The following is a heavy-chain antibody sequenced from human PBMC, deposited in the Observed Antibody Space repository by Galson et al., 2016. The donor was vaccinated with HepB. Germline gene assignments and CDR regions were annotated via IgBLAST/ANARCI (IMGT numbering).Heavy chain of an antibody. CDR3: ARVHGYFFYMDV. Sequence: ETLSLTCTVSGGSVSNTNSYWDWIRQSPGKGLEWIGSIYYTGTISSNPSLKSRVTISVDTSKNQLSLKLNSVAAAETAVYYCARVHGYFFYMDVWGKGTTVTVSS. V-gene: IGHV4-39*01. J-gene: IGHJ6*03. CDR2: IYYTGTI. D-gene: IGHD2-8*01. CDR1: GGSVSNTNSY.